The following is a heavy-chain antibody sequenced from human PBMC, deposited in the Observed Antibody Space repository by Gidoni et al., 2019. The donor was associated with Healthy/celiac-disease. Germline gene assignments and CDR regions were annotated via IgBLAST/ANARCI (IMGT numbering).Heavy chain of an antibody. CDR1: GFPFSSYS. D-gene: IGHD2-2*01. J-gene: IGHJ5*02. CDR2: IRSSSSYI. Sequence: EVQLVESGGGLVKPGGSLRLSCAASGFPFSSYSMNWVRQAPGKGLEWVSSIRSSSSYIYYADSVKGRFTISRDNAKNSLYLQMNSLRAEDTAVYYCARGKDIVVVPAARRFDPWGQGTLVTVSS. V-gene: IGHV3-21*01. CDR3: ARGKDIVVVPAARRFDP.